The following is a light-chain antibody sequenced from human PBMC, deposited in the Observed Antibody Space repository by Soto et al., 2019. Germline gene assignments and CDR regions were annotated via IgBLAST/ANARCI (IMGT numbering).Light chain of an antibody. CDR2: LGS. Sequence: DLVMTQSPLSLPVTPGEPASISCRSSQSLLHSNGYNYLDWYLQKPGQSPQLLIYLGSNLASGVPDRFSGSGSGTDFTLKISRVEAEDVGVYYCMQALQTPVTFGQGTRLEIK. CDR1: QSLLHSNGYNY. J-gene: IGKJ5*01. V-gene: IGKV2-28*01. CDR3: MQALQTPVT.